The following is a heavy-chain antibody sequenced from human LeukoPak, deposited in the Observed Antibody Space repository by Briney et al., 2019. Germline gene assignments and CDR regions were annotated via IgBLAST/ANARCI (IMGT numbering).Heavy chain of an antibody. V-gene: IGHV1-18*01. D-gene: IGHD3-3*01. CDR2: ISAYNGNT. CDR3: ARVCYDFWSATTTYYYMDV. J-gene: IGHJ6*03. CDR1: GYTFTSYG. Sequence: GASVKVSCKASGYTFTSYGISWVRQAPGQGLEWMGWISAYNGNTNYAQKLQGRVTMTTDTSTSTAYMELRSLRSDDTAVYYCARVCYDFWSATTTYYYMDVWGKGTTVTVSS.